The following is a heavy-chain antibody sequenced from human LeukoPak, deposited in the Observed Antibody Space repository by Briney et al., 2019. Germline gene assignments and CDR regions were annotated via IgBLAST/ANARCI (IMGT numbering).Heavy chain of an antibody. CDR1: GGSISSYY. J-gene: IGHJ4*02. V-gene: IGHV4-59*01. D-gene: IGHD1-26*01. CDR2: IYYSGST. CDR3: ARSSGSYRTALM. Sequence: SETLSLTCTVSGGSISSYYWSWIRQPPGKGLEWIGYIYYSGSTNYNPSLKSRVTISVDTSKNQFSLKLSSVTAADTAVYYCARSSGSYRTALMWGQGTLVTVSS.